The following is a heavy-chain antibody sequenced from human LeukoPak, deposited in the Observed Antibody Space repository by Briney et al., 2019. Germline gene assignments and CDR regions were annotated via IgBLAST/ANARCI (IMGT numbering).Heavy chain of an antibody. V-gene: IGHV3-33*01. CDR3: ARDQGLIAVAGLGSDY. Sequence: GGSLRLSCAASGFTFSSYGMHWVRQAPGKGLEWVAVIWYDGSNKYYADSVNGRFTISRDNSKNTLYLQTNSLRAEDMAVYYCARDQGLIAVAGLGSDYWGQGSLVTVSS. J-gene: IGHJ4*02. D-gene: IGHD6-19*01. CDR2: IWYDGSNK. CDR1: GFTFSSYG.